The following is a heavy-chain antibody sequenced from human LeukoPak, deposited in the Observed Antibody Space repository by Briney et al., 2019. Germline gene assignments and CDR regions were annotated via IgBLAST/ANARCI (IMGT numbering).Heavy chain of an antibody. V-gene: IGHV4-39*01. D-gene: IGHD6-19*01. Sequence: TGGSLRLSCAASGFTVSSNYMSWVRQPPGKGLEWIGSIYYSGSTYYNPSLKSRVTISVDTSKNQFSLKLSSVTAADTAVYYCARYIAVASYVGGLLRYFDYWGQGTLVTVSS. J-gene: IGHJ4*02. CDR2: IYYSGST. CDR3: ARYIAVASYVGGLLRYFDY. CDR1: GFTVSSNY.